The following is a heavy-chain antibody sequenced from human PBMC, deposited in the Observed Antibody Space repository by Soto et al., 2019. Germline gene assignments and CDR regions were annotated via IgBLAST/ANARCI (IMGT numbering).Heavy chain of an antibody. J-gene: IGHJ4*02. V-gene: IGHV3-23*01. CDR3: ACEIAAITVTTLDF. Sequence: LRLSCAASGFTFSSYAMSWVRQAPGKGLEWVSAISGSGGSTYYADSVKGRFTISRDNSKNTLYLQMNSLRAEDTAVYYCACEIAAITVTTLDFWGQGTLVTVSS. CDR1: GFTFSSYA. D-gene: IGHD4-17*01. CDR2: ISGSGGST.